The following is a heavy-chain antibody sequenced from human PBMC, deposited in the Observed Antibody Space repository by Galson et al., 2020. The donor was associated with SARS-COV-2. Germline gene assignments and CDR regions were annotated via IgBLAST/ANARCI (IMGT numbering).Heavy chain of an antibody. CDR3: AKVGTICGGDCLGWFDP. CDR1: GFTFSSNA. J-gene: IGHJ5*02. Sequence: GESLKISCAASGFTFSSNAMSWVRQAPGKGLEWVSASSGSGGRTYYADSVKGRFTISRDNSKNTLYLQMSSLRAEDTAVYYCAKVGTICGGDCLGWFDPWGQGTLVTVSS. V-gene: IGHV3-23*01. D-gene: IGHD2-21*02. CDR2: SSGSGGRT.